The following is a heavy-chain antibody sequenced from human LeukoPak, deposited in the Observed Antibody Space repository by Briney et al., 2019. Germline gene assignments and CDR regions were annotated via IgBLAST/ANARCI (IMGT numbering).Heavy chain of an antibody. CDR2: INHSGST. V-gene: IGHV4-34*01. Sequence: SETLSLTCAVYGGSFSGYYWSWIRQPPGKGLEWIGEINHSGSTNYNPSLKSRVTISVDTSKNQFPLKLSSVTAADTAVYYCARRPNTGTYYFDYWGQGTLVTVSS. CDR1: GGSFSGYY. CDR3: ARRPNTGTYYFDY. D-gene: IGHD6-13*01. J-gene: IGHJ4*02.